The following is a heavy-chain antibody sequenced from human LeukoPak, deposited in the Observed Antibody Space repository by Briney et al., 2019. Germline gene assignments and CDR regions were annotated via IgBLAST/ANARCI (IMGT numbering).Heavy chain of an antibody. D-gene: IGHD1-14*01. CDR3: ITDLG. J-gene: IGHJ4*02. CDR1: GFTFTSYW. Sequence: GGSLTLSCATSGFTFTSYWMHWVRQVAGKGLVWLARVDHGGSGTNYADSVKGRFTISRDNAKSTVYLQMNSLRVEDTAVYYCITDLGWGQGTLVTVSS. CDR2: VDHGGSGT. V-gene: IGHV3-74*01.